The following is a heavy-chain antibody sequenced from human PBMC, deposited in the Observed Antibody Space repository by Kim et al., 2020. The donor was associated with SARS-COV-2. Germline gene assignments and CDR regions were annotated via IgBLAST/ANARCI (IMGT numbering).Heavy chain of an antibody. J-gene: IGHJ4*02. CDR2: INGNGGLTT. V-gene: IGHV3-23*01. CDR1: GFPFKNNG. D-gene: IGHD6-19*01. Sequence: GGSLRLSCAASGFPFKNNGMHWVRQAPGKGPEWVSGINGNGGLTTVYADSVKGRFTISRDNSKNTLYLQMDSLRVEDTAVYYCAKRRFGTGLYYFDYWGQGSLVPVSS. CDR3: AKRRFGTGLYYFDY.